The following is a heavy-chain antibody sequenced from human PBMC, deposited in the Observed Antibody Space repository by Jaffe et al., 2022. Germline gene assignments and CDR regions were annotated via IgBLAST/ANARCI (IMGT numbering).Heavy chain of an antibody. J-gene: IGHJ6*03. D-gene: IGHD2-2*01. Sequence: QVQLQESGPGLVKPSQTLSLTCTVSGGSISSGSYYWSWIRQPAGKGLEWIGRIYTSGSTNYNPSLKSRVTISVDTSKNQFSLKLSSVTAADTAVYYCARERRCSSTSCYESWGDYYYYYYMDVWGKGTTVTVSS. CDR3: ARERRCSSTSCYESWGDYYYYYYMDV. CDR1: GGSISSGSYY. CDR2: IYTSGST. V-gene: IGHV4-61*02.